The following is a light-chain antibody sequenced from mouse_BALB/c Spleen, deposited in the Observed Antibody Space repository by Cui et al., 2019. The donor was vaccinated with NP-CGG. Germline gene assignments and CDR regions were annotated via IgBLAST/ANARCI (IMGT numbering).Light chain of an antibody. CDR1: TGAITTSNY. CDR3: ALWYSNHWV. J-gene: IGLJ1*01. V-gene: IGLV1*01. Sequence: QAVVTQESAVTTSPGETVTLTCSSSTGAITTSNYANWVQEKPDHLFSGLIGGTNNRAPGIPARFSGSLSGDKAALTITGAQTEDEAIYFCALWYSNHWVFGGGTKLTVL. CDR2: GTN.